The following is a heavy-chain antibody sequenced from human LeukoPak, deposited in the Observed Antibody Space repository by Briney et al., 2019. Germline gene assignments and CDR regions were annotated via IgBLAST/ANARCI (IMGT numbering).Heavy chain of an antibody. CDR2: INPNSGDT. Sequence: GASVKVSCRASGYTFADYYLHWVRQAPGQGLEWMGRINPNSGDTSYAQKFQGRVTMTRDTSISTAYMELSRLRYDDTAVYYCARERAAAGGFDYWGQGTLVTVSS. CDR1: GYTFADYY. J-gene: IGHJ4*02. CDR3: ARERAAAGGFDY. V-gene: IGHV1-2*06. D-gene: IGHD6-13*01.